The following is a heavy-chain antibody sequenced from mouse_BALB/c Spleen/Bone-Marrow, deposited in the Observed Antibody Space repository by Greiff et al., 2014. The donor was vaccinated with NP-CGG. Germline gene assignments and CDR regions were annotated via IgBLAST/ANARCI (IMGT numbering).Heavy chain of an antibody. Sequence: VQLQQSGSVLVRPGASVKLSCKASGYTFTSSWMHWAKQRPGQGLEWIGEIHPNSGNTNYNEKFKGKATRTVDTSSSTAYVDLSSLTSEDSAVYYCANYYGSSSYWGQGTTLTVSS. D-gene: IGHD1-1*01. CDR2: IHPNSGNT. CDR1: GYTFTSSW. V-gene: IGHV1S130*01. CDR3: ANYYGSSSY. J-gene: IGHJ2*01.